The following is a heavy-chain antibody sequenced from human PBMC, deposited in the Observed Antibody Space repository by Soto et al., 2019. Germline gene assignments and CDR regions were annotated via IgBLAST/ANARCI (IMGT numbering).Heavy chain of an antibody. CDR1: GFTFSNYD. Sequence: PGGSLRLSCAASGFTFSNYDMNWVRQAPGKGLEWVSYISSNSGTIKYADSVKGRFTISRDNAKNSLYLQMNSLRDEDTAVYYCARDPGFDILTGSYISGLDYWGQGTLVTVSS. D-gene: IGHD3-9*01. J-gene: IGHJ4*02. CDR3: ARDPGFDILTGSYISGLDY. V-gene: IGHV3-48*02. CDR2: ISSNSGTI.